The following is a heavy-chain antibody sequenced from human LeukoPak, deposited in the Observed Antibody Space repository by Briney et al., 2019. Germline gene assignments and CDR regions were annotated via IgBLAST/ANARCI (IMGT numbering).Heavy chain of an antibody. D-gene: IGHD3-10*01. CDR3: ARAYGSGSYYNVEGY. Sequence: PGGSLRLSCAASGFTFSSYWMHWVRQAPGKGLVWVSRINSDGSSTSYADSVKGRFTISRDNAKNTLYLQMNSLRAEDTAVYYCARAYGSGSYYNVEGYWGRGTLVTVSS. J-gene: IGHJ4*02. V-gene: IGHV3-74*01. CDR2: INSDGSST. CDR1: GFTFSSYW.